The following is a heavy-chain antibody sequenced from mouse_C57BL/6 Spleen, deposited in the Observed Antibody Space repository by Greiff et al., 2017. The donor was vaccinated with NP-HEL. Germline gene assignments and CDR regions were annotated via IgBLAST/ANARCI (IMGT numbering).Heavy chain of an antibody. CDR2: IYPRDGST. CDR3: ARVGDYDDYFDY. D-gene: IGHD2-4*01. V-gene: IGHV1-78*01. J-gene: IGHJ2*01. Sequence: VQRQQSDAELVKPGASVKISCKVSGYTFTDHTIHWMKQRPEQGLEWIGYIYPRDGSTKYNEKFKGTATLTADKSSSTAYMQLNSLTSEDSAVYFCARVGDYDDYFDYWGQGTTLTVSS. CDR1: GYTFTDHT.